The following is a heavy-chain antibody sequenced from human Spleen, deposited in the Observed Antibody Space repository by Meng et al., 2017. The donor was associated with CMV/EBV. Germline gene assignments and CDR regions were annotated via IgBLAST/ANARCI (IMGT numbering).Heavy chain of an antibody. J-gene: IGHJ4*02. D-gene: IGHD3-3*01. Sequence: SGYTFTGYYMHWVRQAPGQGLEWMGWINPNSGGTISAQKFQGRITMTSDTSISTAYLELNSLRSDDTAVYYCARSYFDYGGGYYQDYWGQGTLVTVSS. CDR3: ARSYFDYGGGYYQDY. V-gene: IGHV1-2*02. CDR1: GYTFTGYY. CDR2: INPNSGGT.